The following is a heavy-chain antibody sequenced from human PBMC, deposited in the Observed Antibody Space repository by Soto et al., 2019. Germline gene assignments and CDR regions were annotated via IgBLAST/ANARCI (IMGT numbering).Heavy chain of an antibody. CDR3: ARDRRDYGDSNSYYGMDV. Sequence: ASVKVSXKASGYTFTGYYMHWVRQAPGQGLEWMGWINPNSGGTNYAQKFQGWVTMTRDTSISTAYMELSRLRSDDTAVYYCARDRRDYGDSNSYYGMDVWGQGTTVTVSS. V-gene: IGHV1-2*04. CDR2: INPNSGGT. D-gene: IGHD4-17*01. CDR1: GYTFTGYY. J-gene: IGHJ6*02.